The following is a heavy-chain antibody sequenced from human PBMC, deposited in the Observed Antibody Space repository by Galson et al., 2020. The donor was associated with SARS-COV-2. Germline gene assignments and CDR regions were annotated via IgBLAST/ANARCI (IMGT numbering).Heavy chain of an antibody. J-gene: IGHJ6*02. V-gene: IGHV1-18*01. D-gene: IGHD3-16*02. CDR1: GYTFTSYG. CDR3: ARAIAITFGGVIGHYYYYGMDV. Sequence: GESLKISCKASGYTFTSYGISWVRQAPGQGLEWMGWISAYNGNTNYAQKLQGRVTMTTDTSTSTAYMELRSLRSDDTAVYYCARAIAITFGGVIGHYYYYGMDVWGQGTTVTVSS. CDR2: ISAYNGNT.